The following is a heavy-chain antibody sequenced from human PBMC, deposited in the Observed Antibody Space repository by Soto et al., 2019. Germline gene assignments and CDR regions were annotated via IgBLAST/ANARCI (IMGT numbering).Heavy chain of an antibody. Sequence: RXESLKVSCKCSGYSFTSYGISWVLQMRGKGLEWMGSIDPSDSYTNYSPSFQGHVTISADKSISTAYLQWSSLKASDTAMYYCARHNAHCGGDCSAFDIWGQGTMVTVSS. J-gene: IGHJ3*02. D-gene: IGHD2-21*02. V-gene: IGHV5-10-1*01. CDR3: ARHNAHCGGDCSAFDI. CDR2: IDPSDSYT. CDR1: GYSFTSYG.